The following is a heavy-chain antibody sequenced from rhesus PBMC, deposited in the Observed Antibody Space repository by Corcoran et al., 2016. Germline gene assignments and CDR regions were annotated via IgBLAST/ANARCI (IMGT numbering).Heavy chain of an antibody. CDR1: GYSISSSNL. CDR3: ARRLATVTLSYFDY. D-gene: IGHD5-36*02. V-gene: IGHV4S12*01. Sequence: VQLQESGPGLVKPSETLSLTCAVSGYSISSSNLWSWLRQPPGQGLEWIGGIYSNTESTNYNPSLKNRVTISKDTSKNQFSLKLSSVTAADTAVYYCARRLATVTLSYFDYWGQGVLVTVSS. CDR2: IYSNTEST. J-gene: IGHJ4*01.